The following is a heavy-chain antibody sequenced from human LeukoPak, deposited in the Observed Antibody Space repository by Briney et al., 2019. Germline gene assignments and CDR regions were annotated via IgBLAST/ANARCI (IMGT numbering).Heavy chain of an antibody. J-gene: IGHJ3*02. Sequence: SETLSLTCTVSGGSISSSSYYWGWIRQPPGKGLEWIGSIYYSGSTYYNPSLKSRVTISVDTSKNQFSLKLSSVTAADTAVYYCARANTNNDAFDIWGRGTLVTVSS. CDR1: GGSISSSSYY. V-gene: IGHV4-39*01. CDR2: IYYSGST. D-gene: IGHD3-16*01. CDR3: ARANTNNDAFDI.